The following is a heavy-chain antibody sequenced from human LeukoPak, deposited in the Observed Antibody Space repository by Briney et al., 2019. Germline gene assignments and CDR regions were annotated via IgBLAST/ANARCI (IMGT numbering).Heavy chain of an antibody. CDR1: GGSFSGYY. D-gene: IGHD1-26*01. J-gene: IGHJ5*02. V-gene: IGHV4-34*01. CDR2: INHSGST. Sequence: AETLSLTCAVYGGSFSGYYWSWIRQPPGKGLEWIGEINHSGSTNYNPSLKSRVTISVDTSKNQFSLKLSSVTAADTAVYYCARGWAMGATGVARWFDPWGQGTLVTVSS. CDR3: ARGWAMGATGVARWFDP.